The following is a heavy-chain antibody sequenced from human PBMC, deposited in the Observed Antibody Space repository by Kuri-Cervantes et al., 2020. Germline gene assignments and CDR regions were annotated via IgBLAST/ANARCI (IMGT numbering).Heavy chain of an antibody. J-gene: IGHJ3*02. CDR2: ISAYNGDT. CDR3: AREFSYYYDSSGYPGVAFDI. D-gene: IGHD3-22*01. Sequence: ASVKVSCKASGYTFTSYGICWVRQAPGQGLEWMGWISAYNGDTNYAQKLQGRVTMTTDTSTSTAYMELSSLRSEDTAVYYCAREFSYYYDSSGYPGVAFDIWGQGTMVTVSS. CDR1: GYTFTSYG. V-gene: IGHV1-18*01.